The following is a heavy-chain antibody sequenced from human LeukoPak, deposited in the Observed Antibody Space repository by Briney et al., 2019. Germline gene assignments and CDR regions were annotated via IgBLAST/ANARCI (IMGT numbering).Heavy chain of an antibody. CDR2: MHPKSGAT. V-gene: IGHV1-8*01. Sequence: ASEKVSCKASGYSFTSYDINWVRQATGQGLEWMGWMHPKSGATAYAQKFQGRVTMTRSTSISTAYMELNSLTSEDTAVYYCARDRSMDYWGQGTLVTVSS. D-gene: IGHD3-16*02. J-gene: IGHJ4*02. CDR3: ARDRSMDY. CDR1: GYSFTSYD.